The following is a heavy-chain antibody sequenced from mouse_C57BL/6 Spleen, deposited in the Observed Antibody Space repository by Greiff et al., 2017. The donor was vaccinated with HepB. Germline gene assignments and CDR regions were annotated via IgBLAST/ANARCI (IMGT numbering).Heavy chain of an antibody. CDR2: ISDGGSYT. CDR3: ARANYYGSSLYYFDY. CDR1: GFTFSSYA. V-gene: IGHV5-4*03. D-gene: IGHD1-1*01. J-gene: IGHJ2*01. Sequence: EVNLVESGGGLVKPGGSLKLSCAASGFTFSSYAMSWVRQTPEKRLEWVATISDGGSYTYYPDNVKGRFTISRDNAKNNLYLQMSHLKSEDTAMYYCARANYYGSSLYYFDYWGQGTTLTVSS.